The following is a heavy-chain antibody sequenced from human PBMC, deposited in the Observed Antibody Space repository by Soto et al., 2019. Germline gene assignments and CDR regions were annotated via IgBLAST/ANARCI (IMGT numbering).Heavy chain of an antibody. CDR2: MNPNSGTT. CDR1: GRTSSSYA. V-gene: IGHV1-8*02. Sequence: ASVKVSCTASGRTSSSYAISWVRQAPGQGLEWMGGMNPNSGTTGYAQKFQGGVTMTRNTSMSTAYMELSSLRSEDTAVYYCARGRHGDYVYYYYYMDVWGKGTTVTVSS. D-gene: IGHD4-17*01. CDR3: ARGRHGDYVYYYYYMDV. J-gene: IGHJ6*03.